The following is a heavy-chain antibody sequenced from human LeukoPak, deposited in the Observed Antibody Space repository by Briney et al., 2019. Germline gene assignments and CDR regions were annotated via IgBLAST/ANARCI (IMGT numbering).Heavy chain of an antibody. CDR1: GFTFDDYG. CDR3: ARGRIRRSGGRPYYYYMDV. Sequence: GSLRLSCAASGFTFDDYGMSWIRQPPGKGLEWIGEINHSGSTNYNPSLKSRVTISVDTSKNQFSLKLSSVTAADTAVYYCARGRIRRSGGRPYYYYMDVWGKGTTVTISS. D-gene: IGHD3-16*01. CDR2: INHSGST. J-gene: IGHJ6*03. V-gene: IGHV4-34*01.